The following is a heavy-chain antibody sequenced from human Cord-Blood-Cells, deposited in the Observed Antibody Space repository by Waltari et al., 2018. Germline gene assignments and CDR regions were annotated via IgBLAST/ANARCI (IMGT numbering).Heavy chain of an antibody. V-gene: IGHV4-4*02. D-gene: IGHD5-12*01. Sequence: QVQLQESGPGLVKPSGTLSLTCAASGGSISSSNWWIWVRQPPGKGLEWIGEIYHSGSTNYNPSLKSRVTISVDKSKNQFSLKLSSVTAADTAVYYCARDRRIVATSYYYYYGMDVWGQGTTVTVSS. CDR2: IYHSGST. CDR1: GGSISSSNW. CDR3: ARDRRIVATSYYYYYGMDV. J-gene: IGHJ6*02.